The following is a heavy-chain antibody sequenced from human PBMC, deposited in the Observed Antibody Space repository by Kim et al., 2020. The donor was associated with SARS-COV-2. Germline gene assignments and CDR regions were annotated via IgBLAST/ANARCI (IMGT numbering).Heavy chain of an antibody. Sequence: SETLSLTCAVYGGSFSGYYWSWIRQPPGKGLEWIGEINHSGSTNYNPSLKSRVTISVDTSKNQFSLKLSSVTAADTAVYYCARGGSAYCARRSKSCTFDYWGQGTLVTVSS. CDR2: INHSGST. CDR1: GGSFSGYY. D-gene: IGHD1-26*01. CDR3: ARGGSAYCARRSKSCTFDY. V-gene: IGHV4-34*01. J-gene: IGHJ4*02.